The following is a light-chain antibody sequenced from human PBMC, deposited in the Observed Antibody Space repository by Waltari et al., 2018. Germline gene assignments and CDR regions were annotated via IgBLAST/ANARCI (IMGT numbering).Light chain of an antibody. J-gene: IGLJ1*01. Sequence: QSVLTQPPSASGTPGQRVTISCSGSSSNIGSNTVNWYQQLPGTAPKPLIYSKNQRPAGGADRSSGSKSGTSASLAISGLQSEDEADYYCAAWDDSLNGYVFGTGTKVTVL. CDR2: SKN. CDR3: AAWDDSLNGYV. CDR1: SSNIGSNT. V-gene: IGLV1-44*01.